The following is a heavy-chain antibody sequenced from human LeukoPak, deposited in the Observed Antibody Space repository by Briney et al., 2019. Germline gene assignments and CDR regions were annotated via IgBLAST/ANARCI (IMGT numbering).Heavy chain of an antibody. CDR2: IYYSEST. J-gene: IGHJ6*02. Sequence: SETLSLTRIVSGDSITSYYWSWIRQPPGKGLAWIGYIYYSESTNYNPSLKSRVTIALDTSKNQLSLNLRSVTAADTAVYYCARLGRGSNWPTNGMDVWGQGTTVTVSS. V-gene: IGHV4-59*01. CDR3: ARLGRGSNWPTNGMDV. D-gene: IGHD6-13*01. CDR1: GDSITSYY.